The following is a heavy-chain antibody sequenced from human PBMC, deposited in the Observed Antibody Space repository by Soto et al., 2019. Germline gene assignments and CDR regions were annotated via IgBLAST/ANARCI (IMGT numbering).Heavy chain of an antibody. V-gene: IGHV3-30*03. CDR1: GFTFTSYD. CDR2: ILHDGSAE. J-gene: IGHJ6*02. Sequence: GGSLRLSCAASGFTFTSYDMHWVRQAPGKGLEWMALILHDGSAEYYADSVKGRFTISRDNSKSTLYLQMNSLRAEDTAVYYCARSRDGYSFYFYYGMDVWGQGTTVTVSS. D-gene: IGHD4-4*01. CDR3: ARSRDGYSFYFYYGMDV.